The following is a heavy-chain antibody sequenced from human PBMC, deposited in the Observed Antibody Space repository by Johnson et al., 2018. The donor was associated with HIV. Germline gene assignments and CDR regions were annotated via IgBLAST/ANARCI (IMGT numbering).Heavy chain of an antibody. V-gene: IGHV3-7*05. Sequence: VQLVESGGGLVQPGGSLRLSCAASGFTFSLYWMTWVRQAPGKGLEWVANIKQDGSEKYYVDSVKGRFTISRDNAKNSVYLQMNGLRAEDTAWYYCARDERQRRYALTALDIWGQGTMVTVSS. CDR1: GFTFSLYW. J-gene: IGHJ3*02. CDR2: IKQDGSEK. D-gene: IGHD6-25*01. CDR3: ARDERQRRYALTALDI.